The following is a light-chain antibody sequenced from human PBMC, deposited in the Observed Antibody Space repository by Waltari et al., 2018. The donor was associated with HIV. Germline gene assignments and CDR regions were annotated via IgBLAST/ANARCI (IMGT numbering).Light chain of an antibody. Sequence: DIQMTQSPSPLSASVGDSVSITCRASQTVTNKVNWYQQKPGKATQLLIYDASTLQSGVPSRFRGGGSGTDFTLTITSLQPDDFATYFCQQSYSSPLTFGPGTKLDIK. CDR2: DAS. CDR1: QTVTNK. CDR3: QQSYSSPLT. V-gene: IGKV1-39*01. J-gene: IGKJ3*01.